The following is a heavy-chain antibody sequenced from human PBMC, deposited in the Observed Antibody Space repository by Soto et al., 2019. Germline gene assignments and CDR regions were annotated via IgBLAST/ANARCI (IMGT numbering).Heavy chain of an antibody. CDR2: INPNSGGT. D-gene: IGHD2-2*03. J-gene: IGHJ5*02. CDR3: ARGLFRLGSSSWFDP. CDR1: GYTFTGYY. V-gene: IGHV1-2*04. Sequence: QVQLVQSGAEVKKPGASVKVSCKASGYTFTGYYMHWVRQAPGQGLEWMGWINPNSGGTNYAQKFQGWVTMTRDTSISTAYMELSRLRSDDTAVYYCARGLFRLGSSSWFDPWGQGTLVTVSS.